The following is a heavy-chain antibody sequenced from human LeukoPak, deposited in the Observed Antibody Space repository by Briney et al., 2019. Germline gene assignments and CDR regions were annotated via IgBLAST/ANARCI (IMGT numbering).Heavy chain of an antibody. J-gene: IGHJ4*02. V-gene: IGHV1-69*05. CDR1: RGTFISYA. D-gene: IGHD3-22*01. CDR3: ARDVYYDSSGYYNY. CDR2: IIPIIATA. Sequence: ASLKVSCKASRGTFISYAVGWVRQAPGQGREWMGGIIPIIATANYAQKFQGRVAITTDESTSTAYMELSSLRSEDTAVYYCARDVYYDSSGYYNYWGQGTLVTVSS.